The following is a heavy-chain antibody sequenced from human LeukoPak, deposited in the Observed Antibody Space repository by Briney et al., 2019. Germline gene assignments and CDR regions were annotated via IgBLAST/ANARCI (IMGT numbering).Heavy chain of an antibody. CDR3: ARDNYYDSSGYYSY. CDR1: GDTISAYS. CDR2: ITPIFGRA. V-gene: IGHV1-69*06. J-gene: IGHJ4*02. D-gene: IGHD3-22*01. Sequence: GASVKVSCKAAGDTISAYSLNWVRQAPGQGLEWMGGITPIFGRAYYAQNLQGRVTITADKSTSTAYMELRSLRSDDTAVYYCARDNYYDSSGYYSYWGQGTLVTVSS.